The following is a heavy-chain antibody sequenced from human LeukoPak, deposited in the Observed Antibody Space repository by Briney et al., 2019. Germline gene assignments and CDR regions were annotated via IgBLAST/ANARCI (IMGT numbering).Heavy chain of an antibody. Sequence: GGSLRLSCVASGFTFSSYWMSWVRQAPGKGLEWVANIKQDGTEKCYVDSVKGRFTISRDNAKNSLYLQMNSLRVEDTAVYYCAKVAKYYYGSETYYFFEHWGQGTPVTASS. D-gene: IGHD3-10*01. J-gene: IGHJ4*02. CDR3: AKVAKYYYGSETYYFFEH. CDR2: IKQDGTEK. CDR1: GFTFSSYW. V-gene: IGHV3-7*01.